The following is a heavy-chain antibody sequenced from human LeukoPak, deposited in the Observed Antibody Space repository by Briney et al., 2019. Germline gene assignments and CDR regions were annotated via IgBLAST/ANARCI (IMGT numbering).Heavy chain of an antibody. D-gene: IGHD3-22*01. Sequence: GGSLRLSCAASGFSFSRYWMSWVRQVPRKGLEWVANIKQDGSEKYYVDSVKGRFTISRDNAKNSLYLQMNSLRAEDTAVYYCARDKGDYDTSGSLFVFGGQGALVTVSS. J-gene: IGHJ4*02. CDR2: IKQDGSEK. CDR1: GFSFSRYW. CDR3: ARDKGDYDTSGSLFVF. V-gene: IGHV3-7*03.